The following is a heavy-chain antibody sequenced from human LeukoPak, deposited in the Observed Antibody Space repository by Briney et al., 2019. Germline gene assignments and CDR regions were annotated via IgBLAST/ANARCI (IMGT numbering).Heavy chain of an antibody. CDR1: GFTVSSNY. J-gene: IGHJ4*02. CDR2: ISSSSSYI. Sequence: GGSLRLSCAASGFTVSSNYMSWVRQAPGKGLEWVSSISSSSSYIYYADSVKGRFTISRDNAKNSLYLQMNSLRAEDTAVYYCARDFRVDYFDYWGQGTLVTVSS. V-gene: IGHV3-21*01. D-gene: IGHD2-2*01. CDR3: ARDFRVDYFDY.